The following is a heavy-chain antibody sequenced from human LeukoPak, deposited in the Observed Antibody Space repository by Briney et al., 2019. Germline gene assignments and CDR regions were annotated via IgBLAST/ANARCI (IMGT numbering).Heavy chain of an antibody. V-gene: IGHV3-74*01. CDR3: ARGLRDIPGADHYFYYGMEV. J-gene: IGHJ6*02. CDR2: INSDGSST. D-gene: IGHD2-15*01. Sequence: GGSLRLSCAASGFTFSSYWMHWVRQAPGKGLVWVSRINSDGSSTSYADSVKGRFTISRDNAKNSLFLQMNSLRVEDTAVYYCARGLRDIPGADHYFYYGMEVWGQGTTVTVSS. CDR1: GFTFSSYW.